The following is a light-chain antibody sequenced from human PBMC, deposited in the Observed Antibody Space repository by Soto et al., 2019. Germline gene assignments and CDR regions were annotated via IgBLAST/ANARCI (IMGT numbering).Light chain of an antibody. CDR3: QQYTSSLNT. CDR1: QSISSW. J-gene: IGKJ5*01. CDR2: DAS. Sequence: DIQMPQSPSTLSASVGDRVTITCRASQSISSWLAWYQQKPGNAPKLLIYDASSLESGVPSRFSGSGSGTDFTLTISRLEPEDFAVYYCQQYTSSLNTFGQGTRLEIK. V-gene: IGKV1-5*01.